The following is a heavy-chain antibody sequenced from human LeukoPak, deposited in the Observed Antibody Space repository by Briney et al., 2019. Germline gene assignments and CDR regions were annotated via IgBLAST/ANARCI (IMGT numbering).Heavy chain of an antibody. J-gene: IGHJ4*02. CDR1: GFTFSTFA. CDR3: ATYRQVLLPFES. V-gene: IGHV3-23*01. Sequence: GGTLRLSCEASGFTFSTFAMIWVRQPPGKGLEWVSSIFPSGGEIHYADSVRGRFTISRDNSKSTLSLQMNSLRAEDTAIYYCATYRQVLLPFESWGQGTLVTVSS. D-gene: IGHD2-8*02. CDR2: IFPSGGEI.